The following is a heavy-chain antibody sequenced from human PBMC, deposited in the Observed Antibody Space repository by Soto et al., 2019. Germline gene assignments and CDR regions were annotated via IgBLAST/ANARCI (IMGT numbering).Heavy chain of an antibody. CDR1: GFTFSSYW. Sequence: EVQLVESGGGLVQPGGSLRLSCAASGFTFSSYWMSWVRQAPGKGLEWVANIKQDGSEKYYVDSVKGRFTISRDNAKTSLYLQMNSLRAEDTAVYYCAREYSSSWSGDYFDYWGQGTLVTVSS. V-gene: IGHV3-7*01. J-gene: IGHJ4*02. CDR3: AREYSSSWSGDYFDY. CDR2: IKQDGSEK. D-gene: IGHD6-13*01.